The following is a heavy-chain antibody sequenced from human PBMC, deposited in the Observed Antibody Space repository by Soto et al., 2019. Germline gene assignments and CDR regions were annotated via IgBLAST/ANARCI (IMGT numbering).Heavy chain of an antibody. CDR2: ISGSGGST. V-gene: IGHV3-23*01. Sequence: LRLSCAASGFTFSSYAMNWVRQAPGKGLEWVSSISGSGGSTYYADSVKGRFTISRDNSKNTLYLQLNSLRAEDTAVYYCITAVTASLFDYWGQGTLVTVSS. CDR3: ITAVTASLFDY. CDR1: GFTFSSYA. J-gene: IGHJ4*02. D-gene: IGHD4-17*01.